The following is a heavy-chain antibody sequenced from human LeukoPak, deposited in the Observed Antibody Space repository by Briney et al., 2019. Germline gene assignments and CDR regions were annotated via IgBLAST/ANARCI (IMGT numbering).Heavy chain of an antibody. Sequence: SVKVSFKASGGTFSGYAISWVRQAPGQGLEWMGGIIPIFGTANYAQKFQGRVTITADESTSTAYMELSSLRSEDTAVYYCAREGVEQWLVGRLDVWGKGTTVTVSS. J-gene: IGHJ6*04. CDR3: AREGVEQWLVGRLDV. D-gene: IGHD6-19*01. CDR1: GGTFSGYA. CDR2: IIPIFGTA. V-gene: IGHV1-69*01.